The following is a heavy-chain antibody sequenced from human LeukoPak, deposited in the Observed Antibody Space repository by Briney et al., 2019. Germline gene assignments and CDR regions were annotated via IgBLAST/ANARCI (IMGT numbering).Heavy chain of an antibody. J-gene: IGHJ4*02. D-gene: IGHD2-2*01. CDR2: ISGDAGRT. CDR3: ARSPTSWYFDY. V-gene: IGHV3-23*01. CDR1: GLPFSSYG. Sequence: GGTLRLSCAASGLPFSSYGMNWVRQAPGKGLEWVSGISGDAGRTYYADSVKGRFTIYRDNSKNTLYLQMNSLRPEDTSVYYCARSPTSWYFDYWGQGTLVTVSS.